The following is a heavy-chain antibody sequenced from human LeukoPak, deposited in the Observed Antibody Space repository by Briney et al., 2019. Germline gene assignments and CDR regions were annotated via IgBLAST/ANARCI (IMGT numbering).Heavy chain of an antibody. V-gene: IGHV1-24*01. Sequence: ASVKVSCKVSGYTLAELSMHWVRQAPGKGLEWMGGFDPEDGETIYAQNFQGRVTMPEDTSTDTAYLELSSLRSDDTAVYYCATSTPSTYYYDSSGPYAFDIWGQGTMVTVSS. J-gene: IGHJ3*02. CDR2: FDPEDGET. CDR3: ATSTPSTYYYDSSGPYAFDI. CDR1: GYTLAELS. D-gene: IGHD3-22*01.